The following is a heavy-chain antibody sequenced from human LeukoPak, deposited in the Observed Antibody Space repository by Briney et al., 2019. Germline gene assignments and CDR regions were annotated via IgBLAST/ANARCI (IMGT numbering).Heavy chain of an antibody. J-gene: IGHJ5*02. CDR3: TKHADYGDYVGWFDP. Sequence: GGSLRLSCAASGFTFDDYAMHWVRQAPGKGPEWVSLISGDGGSTYYADSVKGRFTISRDNSKNSLYLQMNSLRTEDTALYYCTKHADYGDYVGWFDPWGQGTLVTVSS. D-gene: IGHD4-17*01. V-gene: IGHV3-43*02. CDR2: ISGDGGST. CDR1: GFTFDDYA.